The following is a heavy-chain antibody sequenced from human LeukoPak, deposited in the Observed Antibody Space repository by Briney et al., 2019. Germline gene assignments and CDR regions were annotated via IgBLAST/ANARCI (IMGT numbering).Heavy chain of an antibody. CDR1: GFTFGSYG. D-gene: IGHD5-12*01. V-gene: IGHV3-30*02. CDR2: IRSDGSNK. CDR3: AKGGGYEAQYYYYYLDV. J-gene: IGHJ6*03. Sequence: GGSLRLSCAASGFTFGSYGMHWVRQAPGKGLEWVTFIRSDGSNKYYADSVKGRFTISRDNSKNTLYLQMKSLRAEDTAVYYCAKGGGYEAQYYYYYLDVWGKGTTVTISS.